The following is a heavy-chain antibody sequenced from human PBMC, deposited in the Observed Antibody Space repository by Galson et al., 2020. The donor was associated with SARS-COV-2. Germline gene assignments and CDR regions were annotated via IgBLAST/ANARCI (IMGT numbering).Heavy chain of an antibody. J-gene: IGHJ4*02. V-gene: IGHV3-30*04. CDR2: ISYDGSNK. Sequence: GGSLRLSCAASGFTFSSYAMHWVRQAPGKGLEWVAVISYDGSNKYYADSVKGRFTISRDNSKNTLYLQMNSLRAEDTAVYYCARDSTGLGRFDYWGQGTLVTVSS. CDR3: ARDSTGLGRFDY. D-gene: IGHD2-2*01. CDR1: GFTFSSYA.